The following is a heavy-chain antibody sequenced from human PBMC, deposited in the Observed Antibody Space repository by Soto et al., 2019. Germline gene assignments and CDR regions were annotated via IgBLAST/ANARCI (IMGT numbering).Heavy chain of an antibody. CDR3: ARSRRYYDYIWGSYRYSLGFDY. D-gene: IGHD3-16*02. V-gene: IGHV4-59*01. J-gene: IGHJ4*02. CDR1: GGSISSYY. CDR2: IYYSGST. Sequence: SEILSLTCTVSGGSISSYYWSWIRQPPGKGLEWIGYIYYSGSTNYNPSLKSRVTISVDTSKNQFSLKLSSVTAADTAVYYCARSRRYYDYIWGSYRYSLGFDYWGQGTLVTVSS.